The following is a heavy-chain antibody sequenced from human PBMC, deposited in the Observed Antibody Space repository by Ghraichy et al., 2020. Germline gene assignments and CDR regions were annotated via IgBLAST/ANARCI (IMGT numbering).Heavy chain of an antibody. CDR3: ARGTSANWYEGDY. J-gene: IGHJ4*02. CDR1: GYSISSGFY. Sequence: SETLSLTCSVSGYSISSGFYWGWIRQSPEKGLQWLGCVDREGTTFDNSTLQSRVFLSVDTTTNQFSLRLISVTAADTGVYYCARGTSANWYEGDYWGQGRLVVVSS. D-gene: IGHD1-1*01. CDR2: VDREGTT. V-gene: IGHV4-38-2*02.